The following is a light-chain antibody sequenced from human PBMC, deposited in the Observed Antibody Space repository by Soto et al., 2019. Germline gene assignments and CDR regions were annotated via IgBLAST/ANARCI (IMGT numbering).Light chain of an antibody. CDR1: QSVSSY. Sequence: EIVLTQSPATLSLSPGERATLSCRASQSVSSYLAWYQQKPGQAPRLLIYDASNRATGIPARFSGSGSGTDFTLTISSLVPEDFAVYYCQQRSNVLTFGGGTKVEIK. V-gene: IGKV3-11*01. CDR2: DAS. CDR3: QQRSNVLT. J-gene: IGKJ4*01.